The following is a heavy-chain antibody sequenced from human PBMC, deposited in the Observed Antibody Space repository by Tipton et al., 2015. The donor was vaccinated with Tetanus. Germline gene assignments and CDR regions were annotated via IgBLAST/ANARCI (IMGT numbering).Heavy chain of an antibody. CDR3: GGFSFSDDLDI. V-gene: IGHV3-53*01. Sequence: SLRLSCAVSGFTVSNYYMSWVRQAPGKGLEWVSSIFNYGGTYSADSVKGRFTISRDNSKNTLYLQMNSLRAEDTAVYYCGGFSFSDDLDIWGRGTMVTVSS. CDR2: IFNYGGT. CDR1: GFTVSNYY. D-gene: IGHD2-15*01. J-gene: IGHJ3*02.